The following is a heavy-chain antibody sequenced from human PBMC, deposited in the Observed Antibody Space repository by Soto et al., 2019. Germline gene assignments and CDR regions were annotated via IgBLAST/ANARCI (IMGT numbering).Heavy chain of an antibody. V-gene: IGHV3-30*04. J-gene: IGHJ5*02. CDR2: ISKDGMNK. Sequence: QVRLVESGGGVVQPGRSLRLSCTASGFSFSSYAMYWFRQPPGKGLEWVAVISKDGMNKNYADSVKGRVTVSRDNANYSLDVQLSSLRCEDTAMYYCARDMYSSDYFVKWFEPWGQGTLVTVSS. CDR1: GFSFSSYA. D-gene: IGHD6-19*01. CDR3: ARDMYSSDYFVKWFEP.